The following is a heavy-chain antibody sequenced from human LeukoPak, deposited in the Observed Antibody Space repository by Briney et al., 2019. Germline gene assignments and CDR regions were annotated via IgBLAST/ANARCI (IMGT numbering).Heavy chain of an antibody. V-gene: IGHV3-48*01. CDR2: ISSSSSTI. D-gene: IGHD2-15*01. CDR1: GFTFSSYS. J-gene: IGHJ4*02. CDR3: ARGAVAGDLDY. Sequence: QAGESLKISCAASGFTFSSYSMNWVRQAPGKGLEWVSYISSSSSTIYYADSVKGRFTISRDNAKNSLYLQMNSLRAEDTAVYYCARGAVAGDLDYWGQGTLVTVSS.